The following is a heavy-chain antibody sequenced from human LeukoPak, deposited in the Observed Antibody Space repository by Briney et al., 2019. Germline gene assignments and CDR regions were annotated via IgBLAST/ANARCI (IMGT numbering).Heavy chain of an antibody. J-gene: IGHJ4*02. V-gene: IGHV3-23*01. D-gene: IGHD6-13*01. Sequence: GGSLRLSCAASGDTFSRYAMSWVRQAPGKGLEWVSAISGSDGGTNYADTVKGRFTISRDTPKNSLYLQMNSLRADDTAVYYCAKDPNKQQLVTVDSWGQGTLVTVSS. CDR2: ISGSDGGT. CDR3: AKDPNKQQLVTVDS. CDR1: GDTFSRYA.